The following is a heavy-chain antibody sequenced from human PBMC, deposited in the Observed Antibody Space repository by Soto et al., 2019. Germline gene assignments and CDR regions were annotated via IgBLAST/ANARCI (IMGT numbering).Heavy chain of an antibody. D-gene: IGHD6-25*01. J-gene: IGHJ4*02. Sequence: EVQVVDSGGGSVQPGGSLRLSCVASGFTFSNYVMNWARQAPTKGLEWVSSISGSGTNTYYADYVKGRFTISRDNYQNTLFLQMDSLRAEDTAVYFCAKAANKAPYFDYWGQGTLVSVSS. CDR3: AKAANKAPYFDY. V-gene: IGHV3-23*04. CDR2: ISGSGTNT. CDR1: GFTFSNYV.